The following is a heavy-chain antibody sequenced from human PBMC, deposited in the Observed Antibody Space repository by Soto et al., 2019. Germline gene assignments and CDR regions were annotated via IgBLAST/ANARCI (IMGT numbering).Heavy chain of an antibody. CDR2: SYYSGST. D-gene: IGHD3-10*01. J-gene: IGHJ6*02. CDR1: GGSISSSSYY. Sequence: QLQLQESGPGLVKPSETLSLTCTVSGGSISSSSYYWGWIAQPPGKGLEGIGRSYYSGSTYYNPSLKSRVTISVDTSKNQFSLKLSSVTAADTAVYYCARHLSAGSGSYATFYYYYGMDVWGQGTTVTVSS. V-gene: IGHV4-39*01. CDR3: ARHLSAGSGSYATFYYYYGMDV.